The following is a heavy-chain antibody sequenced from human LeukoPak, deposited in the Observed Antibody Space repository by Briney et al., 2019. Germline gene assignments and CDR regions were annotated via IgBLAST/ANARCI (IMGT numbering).Heavy chain of an antibody. V-gene: IGHV4-59*01. CDR3: ARTSLPGRSETSWMNYYYMDV. Sequence: SETLSLTCTVSGGSISSYYWSWIRQSPGKGLEWIGYIYDSGSTKSNPSFKSRVIISVDKSKNQVSLNLNSVTAADTAVYYCARTSLPGRSETSWMNYYYMDVWGKGTTVTVSS. CDR1: GGSISSYY. CDR2: IYDSGST. D-gene: IGHD5/OR15-5a*01. J-gene: IGHJ6*03.